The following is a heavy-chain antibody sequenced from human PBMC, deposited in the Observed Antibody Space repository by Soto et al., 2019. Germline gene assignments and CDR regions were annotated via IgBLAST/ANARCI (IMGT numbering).Heavy chain of an antibody. CDR3: ARGITCYYGSGSPLVDY. J-gene: IGHJ4*02. Sequence: PSETLSLTCTVSGGSVSSGSYYWSWIRQPPGKGLEWIGYIYYSGSTNYNPSLKSRVTISVDTSKNQFSLKLSSVTAADTAVYYCARGITCYYGSGSPLVDYWGQGTLGTVPS. CDR2: IYYSGST. D-gene: IGHD3-10*01. CDR1: GGSVSSGSYY. V-gene: IGHV4-61*01.